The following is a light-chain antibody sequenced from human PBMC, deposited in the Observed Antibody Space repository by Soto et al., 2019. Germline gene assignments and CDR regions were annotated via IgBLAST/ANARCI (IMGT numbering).Light chain of an antibody. V-gene: IGKV1-8*01. CDR2: AAS. CDR1: QGISSY. Sequence: AIRMTQSPSSLSASTGDRVTITCRASQGISSYLAWYQQKPGKAPKLLIYAASTLQSGVPSRFSGSGSGTDFTLTISCLQSEDFATYYCQQYYSYPSTFGQGIKVDIK. J-gene: IGKJ1*01. CDR3: QQYYSYPST.